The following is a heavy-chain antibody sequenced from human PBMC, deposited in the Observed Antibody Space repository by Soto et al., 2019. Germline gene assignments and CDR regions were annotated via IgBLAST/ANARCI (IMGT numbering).Heavy chain of an antibody. Sequence: GSGPTLVNPTQTLTLTCAVSGFSLSTSGMRVGWIRQPPGKALEWLARIDWDDDKFYSPSLKSRLTISADTSKNQVVLTLSNVDPADTAIYFCARTPAGLPDAFDVWGPGTLVTVSS. CDR1: GFSLSTSGMR. D-gene: IGHD6-13*01. V-gene: IGHV2-70*04. CDR2: IDWDDDK. J-gene: IGHJ3*01. CDR3: ARTPAGLPDAFDV.